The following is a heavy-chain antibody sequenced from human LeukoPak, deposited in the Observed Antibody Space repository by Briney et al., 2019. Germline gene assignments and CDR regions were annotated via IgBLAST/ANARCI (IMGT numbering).Heavy chain of an antibody. CDR1: GYTFTSYD. Sequence: ASVKVSCKASGYTFTSYDINWVRQATGQRLEWMGWMNPNSGNTGYAQKFQGRVTMTRNTSISTAYMELRSLRSEDTAAYYCARDRHDSSGAFDYWGQGTLVTVFS. D-gene: IGHD3-22*01. CDR3: ARDRHDSSGAFDY. V-gene: IGHV1-8*01. CDR2: MNPNSGNT. J-gene: IGHJ4*02.